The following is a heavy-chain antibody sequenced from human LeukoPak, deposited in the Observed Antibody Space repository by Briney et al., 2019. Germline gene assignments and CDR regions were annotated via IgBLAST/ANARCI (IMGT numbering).Heavy chain of an antibody. V-gene: IGHV4-4*02. J-gene: IGHJ6*02. D-gene: IGHD3-22*01. CDR2: IYHSGST. CDR1: GGSISSSNW. CDR3: AREGYYDSSGLGLYYYYGMDV. Sequence: SETLSLTFAVSGGSISSSNWWSWVRQPPGKGLEWIGEIYHSGSTNYNPSLKSRVTISVDTSKNQFSLKLSSVTAADTAVYYCAREGYYDSSGLGLYYYYGMDVWGQGTTVTVSS.